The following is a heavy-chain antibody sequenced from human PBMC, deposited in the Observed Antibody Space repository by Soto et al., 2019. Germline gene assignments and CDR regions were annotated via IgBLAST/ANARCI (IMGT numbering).Heavy chain of an antibody. CDR3: AGNSYYYDSSGYFN. D-gene: IGHD3-22*01. CDR1: GFTFSSYA. CDR2: ISYDGSNK. Sequence: PGGSLRLSCAASGFTFSSYAMHWVRQAPGKGLEWVAVISYDGSNKYYADSVKGRFTISRDNSKNTLYLQMSSLRAEDTAVYYCAGNSYYYDSSGYFNWGQGTLVTVSS. J-gene: IGHJ4*02. V-gene: IGHV3-30-3*01.